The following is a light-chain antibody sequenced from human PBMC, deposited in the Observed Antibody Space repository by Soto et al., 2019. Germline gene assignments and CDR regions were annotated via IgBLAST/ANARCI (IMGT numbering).Light chain of an antibody. V-gene: IGKV1-39*01. CDR3: QQSYSTPYT. CDR1: QSISSY. Sequence: DIQMTQFPSSLPASVGDRVTITCRASQSISSYLNWYQQKPGKAPKLLIYAASSLQSGVPSRFSGSGSGTDFTLTISSLQPEDFATYYCQQSYSTPYTFGQGTKLQIK. J-gene: IGKJ2*01. CDR2: AAS.